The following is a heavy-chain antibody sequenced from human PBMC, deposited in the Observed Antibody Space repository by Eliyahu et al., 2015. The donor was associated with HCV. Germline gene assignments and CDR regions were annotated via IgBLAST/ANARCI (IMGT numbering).Heavy chain of an antibody. D-gene: IGHD6-19*01. CDR3: ARSQYPGYSSGWFLWYFDL. Sequence: QVQLVQSGAEIKKPGASVKVSCKTSGSTFTDNYMHWLRQAPGQGLEWMGWINPKNGXPHXAQIFQGRVTMTRDTSISTANMELSRLRSDDTAVYYCARSQYPGYSSGWFLWYFDLWGRGTLVTVSS. CDR2: INPKNGXP. V-gene: IGHV1-2*02. CDR1: GSTFTDNY. J-gene: IGHJ2*01.